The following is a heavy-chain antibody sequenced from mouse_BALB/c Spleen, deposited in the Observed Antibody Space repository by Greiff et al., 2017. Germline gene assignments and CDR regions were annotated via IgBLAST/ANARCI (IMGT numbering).Heavy chain of an antibody. CDR3: ARERNDYSFAY. Sequence: VKLVESGPGLVAPSQSLSITCTVSGFSLTSYGVHWVRQPPGKGLEWLGVIWAGGSTNYNSALMSRLSISKDNSKSQVFLKMNSLQTCDTAMYYCARERNDYSFAYWGQGTLVTVSA. CDR2: IWAGGST. D-gene: IGHD2-4*01. CDR1: GFSLTSYG. V-gene: IGHV2-9*02. J-gene: IGHJ3*01.